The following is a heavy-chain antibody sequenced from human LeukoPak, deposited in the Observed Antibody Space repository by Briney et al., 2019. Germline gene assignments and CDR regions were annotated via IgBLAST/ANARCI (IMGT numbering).Heavy chain of an antibody. D-gene: IGHD2-15*01. CDR3: ARVPYCSGGSCYDY. CDR1: GYTLTGYY. Sequence: ASVKVSCKASGYTLTGYYMHWVRQAPGQGLEWVGWINPNSGGTYYTQRFQGRVTMTRDTSISTAYMELSRLRSDDTAVYYCARVPYCSGGSCYDYWGQGTLVSVSS. J-gene: IGHJ4*02. CDR2: INPNSGGT. V-gene: IGHV1-2*02.